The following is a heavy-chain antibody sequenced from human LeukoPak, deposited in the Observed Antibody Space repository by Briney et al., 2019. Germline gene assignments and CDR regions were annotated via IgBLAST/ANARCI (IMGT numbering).Heavy chain of an antibody. V-gene: IGHV3-7*01. CDR3: ARGAAAGSFCFDY. D-gene: IGHD6-13*01. CDR1: GFTFSSYW. J-gene: IGHJ4*02. CDR2: IKQDGSEK. Sequence: GGSPRLSCAASGFTFSSYWMSWVRQAPGKGLEWVANIKQDGSEKYYVDSVKGRFTISRDNAKNSLYLRMNSLRAEDTAEYYCARGAAAGSFCFDYWGQGTLVTVSS.